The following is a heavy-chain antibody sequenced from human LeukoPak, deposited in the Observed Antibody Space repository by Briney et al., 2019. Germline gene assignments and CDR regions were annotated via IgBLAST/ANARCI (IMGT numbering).Heavy chain of an antibody. J-gene: IGHJ4*02. D-gene: IGHD6-13*01. CDR2: INHSGST. V-gene: IGHV4-34*01. CDR1: GGSFSGYY. CDR3: TGYSSSWPPGFDY. Sequence: TSETLSLTCAVYGGSFSGYYWSWIRQPPGKGLEWIGEINHSGSTNYNPSLKSRVTISVDTSKNQFSLKLSSVTAADTAAYYCTGYSSSWPPGFDYWGQGTLVTVSS.